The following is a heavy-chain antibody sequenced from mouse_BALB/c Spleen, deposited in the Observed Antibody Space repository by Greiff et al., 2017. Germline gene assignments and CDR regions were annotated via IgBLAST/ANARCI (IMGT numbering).Heavy chain of an antibody. V-gene: IGHV5-9-3*01. CDR2: ISSGGSYT. D-gene: IGHD1-1*01. Sequence: EVKLMESGGGLVKPGGSLKLSCAASGFTFSSYAMSWVRQTPGKRLEWVATISSGGSYTYYPDSVKGRFTISRDNAKNTLYLQMSSLRSEDTAMYYCARRYGSSPDYFDYWGQGTTLTVSS. CDR3: ARRYGSSPDYFDY. CDR1: GFTFSSYA. J-gene: IGHJ2*01.